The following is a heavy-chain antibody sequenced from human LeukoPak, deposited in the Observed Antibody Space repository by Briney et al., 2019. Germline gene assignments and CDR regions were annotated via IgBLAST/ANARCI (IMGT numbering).Heavy chain of an antibody. J-gene: IGHJ4*02. CDR3: ARDRLDDYGIDY. D-gene: IGHD4/OR15-4a*01. CDR2: IIPILGIA. CDR1: GGTFSSYA. Sequence: AASVKVSCKASGGTFSSYAISWVRQAPGQGLEWMGRIIPILGIANYAQKFQGRVTITADKSTSTAYMELSSLRSEDTAVYYCARDRLDDYGIDYWGQGTLVTVSS. V-gene: IGHV1-69*04.